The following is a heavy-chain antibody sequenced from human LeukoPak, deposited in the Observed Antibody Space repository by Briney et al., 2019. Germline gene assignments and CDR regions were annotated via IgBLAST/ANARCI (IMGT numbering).Heavy chain of an antibody. V-gene: IGHV1-3*01. CDR2: INAGNGNT. CDR3: ARAVTYYYDSSGYLPLDY. Sequence: GASVKVSCKASGYTFTSYAMHWVRQAPGQRLEWMGWINAGNGNTKYSQKFQGRVTMTTDTSTSTAYMELRSLRSDDTAVYYCARAVTYYYDSSGYLPLDYWGQGTLVTVSS. CDR1: GYTFTSYA. J-gene: IGHJ4*02. D-gene: IGHD3-22*01.